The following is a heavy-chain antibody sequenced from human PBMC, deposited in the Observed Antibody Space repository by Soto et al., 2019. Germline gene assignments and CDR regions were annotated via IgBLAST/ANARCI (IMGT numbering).Heavy chain of an antibody. Sequence: QVQLVQSGAEVKKPGASVKVSCKASGYTFTSYGISWVRQAPGQGLEWTGWISAYNGNTNYAQKLQGRVTMTTYTSTSTADIELRSLRSDDTSVYSCSRGVGWEPLDYWCQGTLVTVSS. CDR1: GYTFTSYG. CDR3: SRGVGWEPLDY. CDR2: ISAYNGNT. D-gene: IGHD1-26*01. V-gene: IGHV1-18*01. J-gene: IGHJ4*02.